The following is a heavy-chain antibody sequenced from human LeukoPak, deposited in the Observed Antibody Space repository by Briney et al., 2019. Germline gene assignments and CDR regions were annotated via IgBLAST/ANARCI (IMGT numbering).Heavy chain of an antibody. CDR2: INPNSGGT. Sequence: GGSLRLSCAASGYTFTGYYMHWVRQAPGQGLEWMGWINPNSGGTNYAQKFQGRVTMTRDTSMSTAYMELSSLRSDDTAVYYCARGPQRGWFDPWGQGTLVTVSS. CDR1: GYTFTGYY. J-gene: IGHJ5*02. CDR3: ARGPQRGWFDP. V-gene: IGHV1-2*02.